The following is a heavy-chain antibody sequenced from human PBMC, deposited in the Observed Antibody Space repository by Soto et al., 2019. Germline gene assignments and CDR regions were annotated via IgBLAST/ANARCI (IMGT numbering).Heavy chain of an antibody. Sequence: GGSLRLSCAASGFTFSSYAMSWVRQAPGKGLEWVAVISYDGSNKYYADSVKGRFTISRDNSKNTLYLQMNSLRAEDTAVYYCAKDFDGSYFRGDAFDIWGQGTMVTVSS. CDR1: GFTFSSYA. CDR3: AKDFDGSYFRGDAFDI. J-gene: IGHJ3*02. V-gene: IGHV3-30*18. CDR2: ISYDGSNK. D-gene: IGHD1-26*01.